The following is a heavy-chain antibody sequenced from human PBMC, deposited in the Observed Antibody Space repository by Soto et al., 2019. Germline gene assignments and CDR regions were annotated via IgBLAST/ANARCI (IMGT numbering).Heavy chain of an antibody. Sequence: VASVKVSCKATGGTFSSYAISWVRQAPGQGLEWMGGIIPIFGTANYAQKFQGRVTITADESTSTAYMELSSLRSEDTAVYYCARRGGYCISTSCYQGGSMDVWGQGTTVTVSS. CDR3: ARRGGYCISTSCYQGGSMDV. CDR2: IIPIFGTA. V-gene: IGHV1-69*13. J-gene: IGHJ6*02. CDR1: GGTFSSYA. D-gene: IGHD2-2*01.